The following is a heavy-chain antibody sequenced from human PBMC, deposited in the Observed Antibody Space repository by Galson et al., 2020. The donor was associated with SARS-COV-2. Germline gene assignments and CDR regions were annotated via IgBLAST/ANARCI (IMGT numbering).Heavy chain of an antibody. D-gene: IGHD5-12*01. CDR2: LSGSGDTI. V-gene: IGHV3-11*01. CDR1: GFTFNDYY. J-gene: IGHJ1*01. CDR3: ARGKNGYNLN. Sequence: GGSLRLSCAASGFTFNDYYMSWVRQAPGKGLEWVSYLSGSGDTIYHADSVTGRFTISRDNAKNLLYLQMNTLRVEDTAIYFCARGKNGYNLNWGQGTLVTVSS.